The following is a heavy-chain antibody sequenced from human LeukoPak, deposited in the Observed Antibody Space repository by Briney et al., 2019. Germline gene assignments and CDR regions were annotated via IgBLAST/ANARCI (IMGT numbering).Heavy chain of an antibody. V-gene: IGHV4-4*07. CDR1: GGSITSDY. J-gene: IGHJ5*02. Sequence: SETLTLTCTVSGGSITSDYWSWIRQPAGKGLEWIGRIFTSGSSTYNPSLKSRVTMSLDTSKNEFYLELSSVTAADTAIYFCSRGGANDLWGQGTLVTVSS. D-gene: IGHD4/OR15-4a*01. CDR2: IFTSGSS. CDR3: SRGGANDL.